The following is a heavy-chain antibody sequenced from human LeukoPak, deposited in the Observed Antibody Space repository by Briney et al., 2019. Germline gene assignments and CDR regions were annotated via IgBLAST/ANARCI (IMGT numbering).Heavy chain of an antibody. Sequence: ASVKVSCKASGYTFTSYGISWVRQAPGQGLEWMGWISAYNGNTNYAQRLQGRVTMTTDTSTSTAYMEPRGLRSDDTAVYYCARGITGTPLNYWGQGTLVTVSS. CDR2: ISAYNGNT. CDR1: GYTFTSYG. J-gene: IGHJ4*02. V-gene: IGHV1-18*01. CDR3: ARGITGTPLNY. D-gene: IGHD1-20*01.